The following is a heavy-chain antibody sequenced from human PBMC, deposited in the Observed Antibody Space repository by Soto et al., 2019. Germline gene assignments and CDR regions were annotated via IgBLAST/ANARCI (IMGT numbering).Heavy chain of an antibody. D-gene: IGHD2-21*02. V-gene: IGHV5-51*01. J-gene: IGHJ4*02. CDR1: GYTFTSYC. CDR2: IYPGDSEI. Sequence: PGESLKISCSVSGYTFTSYCIGWVRQLPGKGLEWLGIIYPGDSEIRYTPSFQGQVTISADKSIRTAYLHWNSLKASDTAMYYCARAWGDSYLYCDYWGQGTLVTVS. CDR3: ARAWGDSYLYCDY.